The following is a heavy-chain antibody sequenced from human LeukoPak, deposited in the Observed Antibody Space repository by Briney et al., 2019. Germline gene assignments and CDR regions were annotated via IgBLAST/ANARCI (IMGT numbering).Heavy chain of an antibody. CDR1: GYTFTSYD. CDR3: ARPKGARFRELLNY. D-gene: IGHD3-10*01. J-gene: IGHJ4*02. V-gene: IGHV1-8*01. CDR2: MNPNSGNT. Sequence: ASVKVSCKASGYTFTSYDINWVRQATGQGLEWMGWMNPNSGNTGYAQKFQGRVTMTRNTSISTAYMELSSLRSEDTAVYYCARPKGARFRELLNYWGQGTLVTVSS.